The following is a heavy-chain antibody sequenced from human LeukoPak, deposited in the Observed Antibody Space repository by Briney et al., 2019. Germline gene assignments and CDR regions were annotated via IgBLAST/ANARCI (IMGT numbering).Heavy chain of an antibody. CDR3: ARVPKYFDL. CDR2: INHSRST. Sequence: AETLSLTCAVYSGSFSGFYWTWIRQPPGKGLEWIWQINHSRSTHYNPSLKRRVTISVDTSKTQFSLPLSPVPGADTAVYYCARVPKYFDLWARGPLVPVSS. V-gene: IGHV4-34*01. J-gene: IGHJ2*01. CDR1: SGSFSGFY.